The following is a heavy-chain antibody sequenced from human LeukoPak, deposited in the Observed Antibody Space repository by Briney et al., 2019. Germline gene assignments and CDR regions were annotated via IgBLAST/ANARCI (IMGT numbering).Heavy chain of an antibody. J-gene: IGHJ4*02. CDR3: AKDAFGGNSIGLFDY. Sequence: GGSLRLSCAASGFTFSSYWMSWVRQAPGKGLEWVANIKQDGSEKYYVDSVKGRFTISRDNSKNTLYLQMNSLRAEDTAVYYCAKDAFGGNSIGLFDYWGQGTLVTVSS. CDR1: GFTFSSYW. D-gene: IGHD4-23*01. CDR2: IKQDGSEK. V-gene: IGHV3-7*03.